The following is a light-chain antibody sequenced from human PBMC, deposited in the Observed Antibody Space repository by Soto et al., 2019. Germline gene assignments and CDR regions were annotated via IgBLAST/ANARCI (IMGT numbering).Light chain of an antibody. V-gene: IGKV3-20*01. CDR1: QSVSNNY. CDR2: GAS. Sequence: ENMLSKSPGTLSLSPGERATLSCRASQSVSNNYLAWYQQKPGQAPRLLIYGASNRATGIPDRFSGSGSGTDFTLTISRLEPEDFAVYYCQQYGSSGTFGQGTKVDIK. CDR3: QQYGSSGT. J-gene: IGKJ1*01.